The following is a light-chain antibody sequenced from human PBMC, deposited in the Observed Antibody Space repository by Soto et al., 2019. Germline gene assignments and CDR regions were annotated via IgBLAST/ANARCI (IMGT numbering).Light chain of an antibody. J-gene: IGKJ1*01. Sequence: DIQMTQSPSTLSASVGDRVTITCRASQSISSWLAWYQQKPGRAPKLLIYKASSLESGVPSRFSGSGSGTDFTLTISSLQPDDFATYYCLQYNSSPTFGQGTKVEIK. V-gene: IGKV1-5*03. CDR1: QSISSW. CDR3: LQYNSSPT. CDR2: KAS.